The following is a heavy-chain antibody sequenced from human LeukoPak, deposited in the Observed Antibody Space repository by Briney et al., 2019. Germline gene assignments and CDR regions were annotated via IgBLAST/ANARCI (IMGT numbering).Heavy chain of an antibody. D-gene: IGHD5-18*01. V-gene: IGHV3-23*01. CDR2: ISGSGGST. J-gene: IGHJ6*02. Sequence: GGSLRLSCAASGFTFSSYAMSWVRQAPGKGLEWVSAISGSGGSTYYADSVKGRFTISRDNSKNTLYLQMNSLRGEDTAVYYCAKLHTAMVTSYYYYGMDVWGQGTTVTVSS. CDR3: AKLHTAMVTSYYYYGMDV. CDR1: GFTFSSYA.